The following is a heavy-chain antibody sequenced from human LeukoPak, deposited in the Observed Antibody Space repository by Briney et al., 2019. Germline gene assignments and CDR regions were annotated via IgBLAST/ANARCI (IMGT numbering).Heavy chain of an antibody. CDR1: GYSISSGYY. D-gene: IGHD3-22*01. V-gene: IGHV4-38-2*01. CDR3: ATPAPYDSSGYGFDT. Sequence: PSETLSLTCAVSGYSISSGYYWGWIRQPPGKGLEWIGSIYHSGSTYYNPSLKSRVTISVDTSKNQFSLKLSSVTAADTAVYYCATPAPYDSSGYGFDTWGQGTMVTVSS. CDR2: IYHSGST. J-gene: IGHJ3*02.